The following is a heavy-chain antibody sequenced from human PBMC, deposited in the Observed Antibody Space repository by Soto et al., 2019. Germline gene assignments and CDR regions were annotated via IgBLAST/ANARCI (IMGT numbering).Heavy chain of an antibody. D-gene: IGHD6-6*01. CDR2: ISAYNGNT. V-gene: IGHV1-18*01. Sequence: ASVKASCKASGYTFTSYGISWVRQAPGQGLEWMGWISAYNGNTNYAQKLQGRVTMTTDTSTSTAYMELRSLRSDDTAVYYCAREIPWSYSSSSGLTNFDYWGQGTLVTVSS. CDR1: GYTFTSYG. CDR3: AREIPWSYSSSSGLTNFDY. J-gene: IGHJ4*02.